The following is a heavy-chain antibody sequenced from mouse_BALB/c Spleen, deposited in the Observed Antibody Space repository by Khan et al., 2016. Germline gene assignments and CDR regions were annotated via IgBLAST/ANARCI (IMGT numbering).Heavy chain of an antibody. CDR2: IRNKANGYTT. CDR3: ARAQTGLYYFDY. CDR1: GFTFTDYY. J-gene: IGHJ2*01. D-gene: IGHD3-3*01. V-gene: IGHV7-3*02. Sequence: EVELVESGGGLVQPGGSLRLSCATSGFTFTDYYMSWVRQPPGKALEWLGFIRNKANGYTTEYSASMKGRFTISRDNSQSILYLQMNTLRAEDSATYYCARAQTGLYYFDYWGQGTTLTVSS.